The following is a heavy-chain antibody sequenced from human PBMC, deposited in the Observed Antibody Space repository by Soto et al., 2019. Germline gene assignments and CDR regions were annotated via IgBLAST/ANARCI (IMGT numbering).Heavy chain of an antibody. D-gene: IGHD3-10*01. CDR3: ATGGSKRVRGAIVEVFHLEF. V-gene: IGHV3-53*02. CDR2: IHTGGKT. Sequence: ELQLVESGGGLIQPGGSLRLSCAASGFTVTRNYMTWVRLAPGKGLECVSTIHTGGKTFYTDSVKGRFTVSSDASKNTVDLQMNTLSVEDTAVYYCATGGSKRVRGAIVEVFHLEFWGRGTVVTVSS. J-gene: IGHJ4*02. CDR1: GFTVTRNY.